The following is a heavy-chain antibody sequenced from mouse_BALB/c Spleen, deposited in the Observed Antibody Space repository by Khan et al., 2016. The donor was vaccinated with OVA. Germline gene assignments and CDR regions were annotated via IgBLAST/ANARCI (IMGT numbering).Heavy chain of an antibody. CDR3: TRTGNYRDYFDY. D-gene: IGHD2-1*01. Sequence: QVQLKQSGAELMKPGASAKISCKATGYTFSSYWIEWVKQRPGHGLEWIGEILPGSGSTNYNEKFKGKATFTADTSSNTAYMQLNSLTSEDSAVXYCTRTGNYRDYFDYWGQGTTLTVSS. CDR1: GYTFSSYW. CDR2: ILPGSGST. V-gene: IGHV1-9*01. J-gene: IGHJ2*01.